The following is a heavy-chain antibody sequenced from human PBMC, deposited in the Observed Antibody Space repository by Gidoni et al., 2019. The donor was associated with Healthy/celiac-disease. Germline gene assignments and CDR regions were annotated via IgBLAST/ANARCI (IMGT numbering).Heavy chain of an antibody. V-gene: IGHV4-61*02. D-gene: IGHD6-13*01. J-gene: IGHJ6*02. CDR3: ARDKPLYSSSPTYGMDV. CDR1: GGSISSGSYY. Sequence: QVQLHESGPGRVKPSQTLSLTCTVSGGSISSGSYYWSWIRQPAGKVLGWSGRIYPSWSTNYNPTHKSRVTISVDTSKNQFSLKLSSVTAADTAVYYCARDKPLYSSSPTYGMDVWGQGTTVTVSS. CDR2: IYPSWST.